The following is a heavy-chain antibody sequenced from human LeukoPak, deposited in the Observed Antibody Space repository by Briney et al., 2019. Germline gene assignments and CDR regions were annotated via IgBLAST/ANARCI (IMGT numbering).Heavy chain of an antibody. D-gene: IGHD2-2*01. J-gene: IGHJ4*02. CDR2: ISLKSGSA. Sequence: GASVKVSCKTSVYTFVNYGINWVRQAPGQGLEWMGWISLKSGSAGYAQRVQGRVTLTTDTSTNTAYMELRSLRADDTAVYYCARVSYLRPYQLDSWGQGTLVSISS. CDR3: ARVSYLRPYQLDS. V-gene: IGHV1-18*01. CDR1: VYTFVNYG.